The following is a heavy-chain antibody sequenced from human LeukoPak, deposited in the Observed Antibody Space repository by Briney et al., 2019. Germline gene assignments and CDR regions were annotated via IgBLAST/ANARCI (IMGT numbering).Heavy chain of an antibody. D-gene: IGHD6-13*01. CDR2: IYYSGST. V-gene: IGHV4-30-4*08. J-gene: IGHJ4*02. CDR1: GGSISSGDYY. Sequence: SETLSLTCTVSGGSISSGDYYWSWIRQPPGQGLEWIGYIYYSGSTYYNPSLKSRVTISVDTSKNQFSLKLSSVTAADTAVYYCARGTPLYDSSSWYPPFDYWGQGTLVTVSS. CDR3: ARGTPLYDSSSWYPPFDY.